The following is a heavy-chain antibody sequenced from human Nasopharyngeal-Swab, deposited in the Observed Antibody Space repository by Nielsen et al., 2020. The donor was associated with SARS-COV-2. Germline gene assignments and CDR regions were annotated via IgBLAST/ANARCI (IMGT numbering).Heavy chain of an antibody. J-gene: IGHJ6*02. CDR3: ARGPVDVLLWFGELFHSHGMDV. V-gene: IGHV4-34*01. D-gene: IGHD3-10*01. CDR1: GGSFSGYY. CDR2: INHSGST. Sequence: SETLSLTCADYGGSFSGYYWSWVRQRPGKGPEWIGEINHSGSTNYNPSLKSRVTISVDTSKNQFSLKLSSVTAADTAVYYCARGPVDVLLWFGELFHSHGMDVWGQGTTVTVSS.